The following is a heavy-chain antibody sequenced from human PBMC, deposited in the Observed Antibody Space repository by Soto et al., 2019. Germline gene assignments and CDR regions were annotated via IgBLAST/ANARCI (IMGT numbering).Heavy chain of an antibody. CDR3: ARSGPYGMDV. D-gene: IGHD6-25*01. V-gene: IGHV1-46*03. CDR1: GYTFTSYY. CDR2: INPSGGST. J-gene: IGHJ6*02. Sequence: QVQLVQSGAEVKKPGASVKVSCKASGYTFTSYYMHWVRQAPGQGLEWMGIINPSGGSTSYAQKFQXXVXMXXDTSTSTVYMELSSLRSEDTAVYYWARSGPYGMDVWGQGTTVTVSS.